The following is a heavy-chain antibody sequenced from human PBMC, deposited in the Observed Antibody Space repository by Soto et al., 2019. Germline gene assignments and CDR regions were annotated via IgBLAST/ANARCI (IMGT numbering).Heavy chain of an antibody. CDR3: AHLQVPSAGTNFDY. CDR2: IYWDDDK. J-gene: IGHJ4*02. CDR1: GFSLNAGGLG. Sequence: QITLKESGPTLVKPTQTLTLTCTFSGFSLNAGGLGVGWIRQPPGKALEWLALIYWDDDKRFSPSLKSRLSLTEDTSKNQVVLVMTNMDPVDTVTYYCAHLQVPSAGTNFDYWGPGSLVTVSS. D-gene: IGHD2-2*01. V-gene: IGHV2-5*02.